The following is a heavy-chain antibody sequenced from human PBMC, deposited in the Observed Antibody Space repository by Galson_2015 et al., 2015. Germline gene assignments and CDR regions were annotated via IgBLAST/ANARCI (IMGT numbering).Heavy chain of an antibody. D-gene: IGHD3-10*01. CDR3: ALDYYASGRPKNFDF. CDR1: GYSISNGYY. Sequence: SETLSLTCSVSGYSISNGYYWGWIRQPPEKGLEWIGYIYYSGSTYYNPSLRSRVTMSVDTSKNQFSLKLSSVTAADTALYYCALDYYASGRPKNFDFWGHGTLVTVSS. J-gene: IGHJ4*01. V-gene: IGHV4-38-2*02. CDR2: IYYSGST.